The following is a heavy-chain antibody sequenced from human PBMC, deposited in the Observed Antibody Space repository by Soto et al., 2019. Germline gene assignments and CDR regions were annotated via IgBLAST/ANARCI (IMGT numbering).Heavy chain of an antibody. J-gene: IGHJ4*02. CDR3: ARVDPRGVAVVRDY. D-gene: IGHD3-10*01. Sequence: QVHLVQSGPEVKKPGASVKVSCKASGNTFASHGFSWVRQAPGQGLEWMGWISGFNGQTNYALKFQGRVTLTTDTSTSTAYMELRSLRSDDTAVYFCARVDPRGVAVVRDYWGQGTLVTVSS. CDR1: GNTFASHG. CDR2: ISGFNGQT. V-gene: IGHV1-18*01.